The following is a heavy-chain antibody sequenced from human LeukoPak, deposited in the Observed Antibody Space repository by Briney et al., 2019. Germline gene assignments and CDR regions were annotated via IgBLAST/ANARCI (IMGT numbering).Heavy chain of an antibody. CDR1: GGSIGSSF. CDR2: MYYNGRT. J-gene: IGHJ3*01. V-gene: IGHV4-59*13. Sequence: PSETLSLTCSVFGGSIGSSFWNWIRLSPGKGLEWIGYMYYNGRTNYSPSLKSRVIISIDTSKNQLSLNLTSVTAADTPLSYFVRERSGIYYGFDVWGQGTMVSVSA. CDR3: VRERSGIYYGFDV. D-gene: IGHD3-22*01.